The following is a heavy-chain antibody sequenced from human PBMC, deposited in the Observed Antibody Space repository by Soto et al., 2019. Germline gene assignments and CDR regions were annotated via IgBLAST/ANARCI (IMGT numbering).Heavy chain of an antibody. CDR2: IYYSGST. Sequence: SETLSLTCTVSGGSVSSGSYYWSWIRQPPGKGLEWIGYIYYSGSTNYNPSLKSRVTISVDTSKNQFSLKLSSVTAADTAVYYCARDPKRYSSWLDPWGQGTMATVYS. D-gene: IGHD2-2*02. CDR3: ARDPKRYSSWLDP. J-gene: IGHJ5*02. V-gene: IGHV4-61*01. CDR1: GGSVSSGSYY.